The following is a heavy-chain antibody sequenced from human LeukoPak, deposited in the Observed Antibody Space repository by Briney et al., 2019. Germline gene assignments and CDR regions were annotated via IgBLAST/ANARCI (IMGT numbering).Heavy chain of an antibody. CDR1: GFTFSRYA. CDR2: IYYSGST. Sequence: GSLRLSCAASGFTFSRYAMSWVRQPPGKGLEWIGSIYYSGSTYYNPSLKSRVTISVDTSKNQFSLKLSSVTAADTAVYYCARAYGDYDQYNWFDPWGQGTLVTVSS. CDR3: ARAYGDYDQYNWFDP. J-gene: IGHJ5*02. V-gene: IGHV4-39*07. D-gene: IGHD4-17*01.